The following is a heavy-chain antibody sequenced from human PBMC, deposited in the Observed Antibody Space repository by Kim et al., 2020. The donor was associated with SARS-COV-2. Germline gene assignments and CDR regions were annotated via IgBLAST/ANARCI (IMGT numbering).Heavy chain of an antibody. CDR2: IKQDGSEK. Sequence: GGSLRLSCAASGFTFSSYWMSWVRQAPGKGLEWVANIKQDGSEKYYVDSVKGRFTISRDNAKNSLYLQMNSLRAEDTAVYYCARWGGEGSWYYYYYGMDVWGQGTTVTVSS. CDR1: GFTFSSYW. CDR3: ARWGGEGSWYYYYYGMDV. D-gene: IGHD6-13*01. V-gene: IGHV3-7*01. J-gene: IGHJ6*02.